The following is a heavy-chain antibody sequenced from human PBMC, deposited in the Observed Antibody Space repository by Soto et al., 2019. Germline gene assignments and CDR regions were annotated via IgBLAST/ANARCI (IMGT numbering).Heavy chain of an antibody. CDR3: AREIRQWLDTGEVYWFDP. J-gene: IGHJ5*02. CDR1: GGSISSGGYY. CDR2: IYYSGST. Sequence: SETLSLTCTVSGGSISSGGYYWSWIRQHPGKGLEWIGYIYYSGSTYYNPSLKSRVTISVDTSKNQFSLKLSSVTAADTAVYYCAREIRQWLDTGEVYWFDPWGQGTLVTVSS. D-gene: IGHD6-19*01. V-gene: IGHV4-31*03.